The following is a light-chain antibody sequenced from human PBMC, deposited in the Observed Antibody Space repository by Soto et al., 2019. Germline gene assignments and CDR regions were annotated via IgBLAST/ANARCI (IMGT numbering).Light chain of an antibody. CDR1: SSNNGSNY. CDR2: RNN. V-gene: IGLV1-47*01. CDR3: AAWDDSLSGLYV. J-gene: IGLJ1*01. Sequence: QSALAQPPSASGTPGQRVTISCSGSSSNNGSNYVYWYQQLPGTAPKLLIYRNNQRPSGVPDRFSGSKSGTSASLAISGLRSEDEADYYCAAWDDSLSGLYVFGTGTKVTVL.